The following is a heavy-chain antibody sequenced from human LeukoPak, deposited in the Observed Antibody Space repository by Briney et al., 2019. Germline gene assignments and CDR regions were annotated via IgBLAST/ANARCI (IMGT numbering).Heavy chain of an antibody. J-gene: IGHJ6*03. D-gene: IGHD3-22*01. CDR1: GFTVSSNY. V-gene: IGHV3-53*01. CDR3: ARTPPMIVAYMDV. Sequence: GGSLRLSCAASGFTVSSNYMSWVRQAPGKGPEWVSVIYSGGSTYYADSVKGRFTISRDNSKNTLCLQMNSLRAEDTAVYYCARTPPMIVAYMDVWGKGTTVTVSS. CDR2: IYSGGST.